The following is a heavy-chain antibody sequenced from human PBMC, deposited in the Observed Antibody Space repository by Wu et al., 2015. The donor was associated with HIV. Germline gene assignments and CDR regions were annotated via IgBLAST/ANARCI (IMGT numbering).Heavy chain of an antibody. Sequence: VQLVQSGAEVKKPWASVKVSCKAFGYTFTSYYMHWVRQAPGQGLEWMGIINPSGGSTSYAQKFQGRVTMTRDTSTSTVYMELSSLRSEDTAVYYCARERVDYDSSGYRAHRGHHFDYWGQGTLVTVSS. V-gene: IGHV1-46*01. CDR3: ARERVDYDSSGYRAHRGHHFDY. CDR1: GYTFTSYY. D-gene: IGHD3-22*01. CDR2: INPSGGST. J-gene: IGHJ4*02.